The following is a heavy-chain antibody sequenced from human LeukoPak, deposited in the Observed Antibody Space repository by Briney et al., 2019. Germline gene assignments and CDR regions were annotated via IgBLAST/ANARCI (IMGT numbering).Heavy chain of an antibody. D-gene: IGHD1-26*01. CDR2: IIDSGNSL. CDR3: AKDPIFSGSYGVFDS. J-gene: IGHJ4*02. CDR1: GFTFSSCA. Sequence: GGSLRLSCAASGFTFSSCAMSWVRQAPGKGLEWVSTIIDSGNSLYYADSVEGRFTISRDNSKNTLYLQMNSLRAGDTTVYYCAKDPIFSGSYGVFDSWGQGTLVTVSS. V-gene: IGHV3-23*01.